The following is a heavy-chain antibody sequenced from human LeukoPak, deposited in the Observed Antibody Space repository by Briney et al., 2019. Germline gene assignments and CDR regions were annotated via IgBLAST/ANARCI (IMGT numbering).Heavy chain of an antibody. CDR2: MNPNSGNT. D-gene: IGHD4-17*01. V-gene: IGHV1-8*01. J-gene: IGHJ4*02. Sequence: AASVKVSCKASGYTFTSYDINWVRQAPGQGLEWMGWMNPNSGNTGYAQKFQGRVTMTRNTSISTAYMELSSLRSEDTAVYYCARADYGDYGGGDYWGQGTLVTVSS. CDR3: ARADYGDYGGGDY. CDR1: GYTFTSYD.